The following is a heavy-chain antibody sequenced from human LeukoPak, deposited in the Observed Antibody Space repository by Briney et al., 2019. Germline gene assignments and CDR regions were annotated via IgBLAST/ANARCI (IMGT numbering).Heavy chain of an antibody. J-gene: IGHJ4*02. Sequence: ASVKVSCKASGYTFTSYDINWVRQATGQGLEWMGWMNPNIGNTGYAQKFQGRVTMTRNTSISTAYMELSSLRSEDTAVYYCARGNGATTPYYFDYWGQGTLVTVSS. D-gene: IGHD1-26*01. CDR1: GYTFTSYD. CDR2: MNPNIGNT. CDR3: ARGNGATTPYYFDY. V-gene: IGHV1-8*01.